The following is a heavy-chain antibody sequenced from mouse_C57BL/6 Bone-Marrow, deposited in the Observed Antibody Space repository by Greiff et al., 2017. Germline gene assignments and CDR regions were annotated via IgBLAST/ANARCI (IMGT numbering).Heavy chain of an antibody. V-gene: IGHV3-8*01. D-gene: IGHD1-1*01. CDR1: GYSITSDY. J-gene: IGHJ1*03. CDR2: ISYSGST. Sequence: DVKLQESGPGLAKPSQTLSLTCSVTGYSITSDYWNWIRKFPGNKLEYMGYISYSGSTYYNPSLKSRISITRDTSKNQYYLQLNSVTTEDTATYYCARSLYYYGSTYWYFDVWGTGTTVTVSS. CDR3: ARSLYYYGSTYWYFDV.